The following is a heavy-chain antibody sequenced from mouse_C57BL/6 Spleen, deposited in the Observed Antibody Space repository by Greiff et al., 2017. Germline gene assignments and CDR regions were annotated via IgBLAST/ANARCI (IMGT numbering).Heavy chain of an antibody. V-gene: IGHV14-2*01. Sequence: EVQLQQSGAELVKPGASVKLSCTASGFNIKDYYMHWVKQRTEQGLEWIGRIDPGDGETKYAQKFQGKATITADQSSNTAYLQLSSLTSEDTAVYYCARWAHYYGSSVYFDYWGQGTTLTVSS. CDR1: GFNIKDYY. CDR3: ARWAHYYGSSVYFDY. CDR2: IDPGDGET. J-gene: IGHJ2*01. D-gene: IGHD1-1*01.